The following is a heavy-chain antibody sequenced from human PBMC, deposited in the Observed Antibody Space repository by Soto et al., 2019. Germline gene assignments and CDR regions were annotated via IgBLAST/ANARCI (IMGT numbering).Heavy chain of an antibody. CDR3: ANGYRQWLAYPSDFDY. D-gene: IGHD6-19*01. CDR1: GFTFSSYG. V-gene: IGHV3-30*18. Sequence: QVQLVESGGGVVQPGRSLRLSCAASGFTFSSYGMHWVRQAPGKGLEWVAVISYDGSNKYYADSVKGRFTISRDNSKNTLYLQMNSLRAEDTAVYYCANGYRQWLAYPSDFDYWGQGTLVTVSS. J-gene: IGHJ4*02. CDR2: ISYDGSNK.